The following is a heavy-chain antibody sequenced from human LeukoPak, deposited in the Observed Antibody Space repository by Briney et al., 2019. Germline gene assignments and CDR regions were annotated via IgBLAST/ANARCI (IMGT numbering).Heavy chain of an antibody. CDR1: GFTFDDYA. V-gene: IGHV3-9*01. Sequence: GRSLRLSCAASGFTFDDYAMHWVRQAPGKGLEWVSGISWNSGSIGYGDSVKGRFTISRDNAKNSLYLQMNSLRAEDTALYYCAKTTGAYYYDSSGYPFDYWGQGTLVTVSS. CDR3: AKTTGAYYYDSSGYPFDY. CDR2: ISWNSGSI. D-gene: IGHD3-22*01. J-gene: IGHJ4*02.